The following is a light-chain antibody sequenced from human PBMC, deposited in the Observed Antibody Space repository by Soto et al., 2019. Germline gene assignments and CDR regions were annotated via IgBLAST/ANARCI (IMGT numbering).Light chain of an antibody. V-gene: IGLV2-14*01. CDR2: EVS. J-gene: IGLJ1*01. Sequence: QSVLTQPASVSGSPGQSITISCTGSSSDIGAYNYVSWFQQYPGKAPKLIISEVSNRPSGVSNRFSGSKSGTAASLTISGLQTEDEADYFCSCFTTDWTHVFGTGTKVTVL. CDR3: SCFTTDWTHV. CDR1: SSDIGAYNY.